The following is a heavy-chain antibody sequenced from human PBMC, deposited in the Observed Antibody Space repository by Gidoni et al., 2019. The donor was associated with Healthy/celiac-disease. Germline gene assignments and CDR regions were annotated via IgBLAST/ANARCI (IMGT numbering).Heavy chain of an antibody. D-gene: IGHD3-10*01. V-gene: IGHV3-30*18. Sequence: VESGGGVVQPGRSLRLSCAASGFTFSSYGMHWVRQAPGKGLEWVAVISYDGSNKYYADSVKGRFTISRDNSKNTLYLQMNSLRAEDTAVYYCAKDLRGGGMDVWGQGTTVTVSS. CDR3: AKDLRGGGMDV. J-gene: IGHJ6*02. CDR2: ISYDGSNK. CDR1: GFTFSSYG.